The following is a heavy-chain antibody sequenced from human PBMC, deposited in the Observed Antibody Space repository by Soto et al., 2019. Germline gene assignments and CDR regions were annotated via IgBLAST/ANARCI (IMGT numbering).Heavy chain of an antibody. CDR2: IYYTGST. CDR1: GGSISNYKYF. Sequence: SETLSLTGRVSGGSISNYKYFWTWIRQPPGGGLEWIGHIYYTGSTSYNPSLRGRLTISLDTSKNEFSLRLSSVTAAETAVYYCARHQSNSHEFFDSWGQGTLVTVSS. J-gene: IGHJ4*02. CDR3: ARHQSNSHEFFDS. V-gene: IGHV4-30-4*08. D-gene: IGHD4-4*01.